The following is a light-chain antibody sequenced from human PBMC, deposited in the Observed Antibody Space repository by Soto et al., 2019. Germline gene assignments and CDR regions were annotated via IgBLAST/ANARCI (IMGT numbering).Light chain of an antibody. CDR1: QSISSSY. V-gene: IGKV3-20*01. CDR3: QQYNNWPGT. CDR2: GAS. Sequence: EIVLTQSPGTLSLSPVKRATLSCRASQSISSSYLAWYQQRPGQAPRLLIYGASSRATGIPDRFSGSGSGTEFTLTISSLQSEDFAVYYCQQYNNWPGTFGQGTKVDIK. J-gene: IGKJ1*01.